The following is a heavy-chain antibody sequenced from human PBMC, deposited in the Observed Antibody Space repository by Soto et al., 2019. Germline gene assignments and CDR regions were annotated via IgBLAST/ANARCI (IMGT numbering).Heavy chain of an antibody. CDR2: IYYSGST. CDR3: ARLIRITIFGVGISDY. J-gene: IGHJ4*02. Sequence: LSLTCTVSGGSISSSSYYWGWIRQPPGKGLEWIGSIYYSGSTYYNPSLKSRVTISVDTSKNQFSLKLSSVTAADTAVYYCARLIRITIFGVGISDYWGQGTLVTVSS. D-gene: IGHD3-3*01. V-gene: IGHV4-39*01. CDR1: GGSISSSSYY.